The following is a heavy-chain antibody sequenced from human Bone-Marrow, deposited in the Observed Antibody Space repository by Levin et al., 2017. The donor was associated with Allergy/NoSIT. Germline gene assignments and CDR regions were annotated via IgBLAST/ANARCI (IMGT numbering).Heavy chain of an antibody. D-gene: IGHD3-10*01. Sequence: GGSLRLSCAASGFTFSNAWMNWVRQAPGKGLEWVGRIKSKTDGGTTDYAAPVKGRFTISRDDSKNTLYLQMNSLKTEDTAVYYCTTLFTMVRGVIEYGMDVWGQGTTVTVSS. V-gene: IGHV3-15*07. CDR1: GFTFSNAW. J-gene: IGHJ6*02. CDR3: TTLFTMVRGVIEYGMDV. CDR2: IKSKTDGGTT.